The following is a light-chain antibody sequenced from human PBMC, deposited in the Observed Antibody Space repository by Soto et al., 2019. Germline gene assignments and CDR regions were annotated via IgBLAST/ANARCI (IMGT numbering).Light chain of an antibody. J-gene: IGKJ3*01. CDR2: AAS. CDR1: QDISNY. Sequence: DNTMSQSPSSLSANVRDRVTIPCQASQDISNYLNWYQQKLGKAPKLLIYAASTLQSGVPSRFSASGSGTDFTLTICSLQPEDFATYYFQQDLRPPLTFCPGTMVDVK. CDR3: QQDLRPPLT. V-gene: IGKV1-39*01.